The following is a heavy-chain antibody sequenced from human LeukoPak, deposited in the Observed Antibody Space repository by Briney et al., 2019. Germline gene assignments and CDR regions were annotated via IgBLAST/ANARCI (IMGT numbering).Heavy chain of an antibody. J-gene: IGHJ3*02. CDR3: ARGIGYYDSSGYYYPDAFDI. D-gene: IGHD3-22*01. CDR1: GYAFTGYY. CDR2: INPNSGGT. Sequence: ASVKVSCKASGYAFTGYYMHWVRQAPGQGLEWMGWINPNSGGTNYAQKFQGRVTMTRDTSISTAYMELSRLRSDDTAVYYRARGIGYYDSSGYYYPDAFDIWGQGTMVTVSS. V-gene: IGHV1-2*02.